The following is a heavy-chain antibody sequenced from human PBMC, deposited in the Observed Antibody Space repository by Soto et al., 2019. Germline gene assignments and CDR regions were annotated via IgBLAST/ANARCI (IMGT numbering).Heavy chain of an antibody. V-gene: IGHV3-33*01. CDR3: ARERGFGEPADS. CDR1: GFNFKTYD. J-gene: IGHJ4*02. D-gene: IGHD3-10*01. CDR2: IRYDGSNK. Sequence: QVQLVESGGGVVQPGRSLSLSCAGTGFNFKTYDIHWVRQAPGKGLEWVALIRYDGSNKYYGDSVKGRFTVSRDNSQNTVTLQMNSLRVEDTALYCCARERGFGEPADSWGQGTPVTVSS.